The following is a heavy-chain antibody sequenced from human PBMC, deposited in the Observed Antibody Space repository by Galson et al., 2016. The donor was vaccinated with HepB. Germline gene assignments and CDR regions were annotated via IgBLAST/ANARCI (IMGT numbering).Heavy chain of an antibody. V-gene: IGHV3-23*01. J-gene: IGHJ4*02. D-gene: IGHD5-12*01. CDR3: AKATLVATITELDY. CDR1: GFSFTSSA. Sequence: SLRLSCAASGFSFTSSAMSWVRQAPGKGLEWVSAISASGGSTYYADSVKGRFTVSRDNSKNTLFLQMNSLRAEDTAVYYCAKATLVATITELDYWGQGTLVTVSS. CDR2: ISASGGST.